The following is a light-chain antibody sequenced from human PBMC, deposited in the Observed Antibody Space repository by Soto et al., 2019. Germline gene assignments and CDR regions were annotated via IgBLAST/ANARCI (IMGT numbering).Light chain of an antibody. J-gene: IGKJ5*01. CDR3: QQRSNWPPEIT. CDR2: DAS. V-gene: IGKV3-11*01. Sequence: EIVLTQSPATLSLSPGERATLSRRASQSVSSYLAWYQQKPGQAPRLLIYDASNRATGIPARFSGSGSGTDFTLTISSLEPEDFAVYYCQQRSNWPPEITFGQGTRLEIK. CDR1: QSVSSY.